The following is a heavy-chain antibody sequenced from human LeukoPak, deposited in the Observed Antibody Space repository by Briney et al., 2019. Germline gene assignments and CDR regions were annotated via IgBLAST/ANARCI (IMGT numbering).Heavy chain of an antibody. Sequence: SVKVSCKASGGTSSSYAISWVRQAPGQGLEWMGGIIPLFGTANYAQKFQGRVTITEDESTSTAYMELSSLRSEDTAVYYCARPHAYSSGWYYFDYWGQGTLVTVSS. V-gene: IGHV1-69*13. D-gene: IGHD6-19*01. CDR2: IIPLFGTA. CDR1: GGTSSSYA. CDR3: ARPHAYSSGWYYFDY. J-gene: IGHJ4*02.